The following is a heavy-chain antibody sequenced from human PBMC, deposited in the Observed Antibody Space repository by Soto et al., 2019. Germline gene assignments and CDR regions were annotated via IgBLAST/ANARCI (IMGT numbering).Heavy chain of an antibody. Sequence: SETLSLTCAVYGGSFSGYYWSWIRQPPGKGLEWIGEINHSGSTNYNPSLKSRVTISVDTSKNQFSLKLSSVTAADTAVYYCARGLLYDYWGQGTLVTVSS. CDR2: INHSGST. V-gene: IGHV4-34*01. D-gene: IGHD2-15*01. CDR1: GGSFSGYY. J-gene: IGHJ4*02. CDR3: ARGLLYDY.